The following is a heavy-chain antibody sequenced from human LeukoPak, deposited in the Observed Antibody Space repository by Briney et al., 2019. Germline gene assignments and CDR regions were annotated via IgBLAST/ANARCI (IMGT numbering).Heavy chain of an antibody. CDR2: IIPMFGIA. D-gene: IGHD6-19*01. Sequence: SVKVSCKASGGTFSRYAISWVRQAPGQGPEWMGGIIPMFGIANYAQKFQGRVTITADESTSTAYMELSSLRSEDTAVYYCARDRPYTGGWRGFDYWGQGTLVTVSS. V-gene: IGHV1-69*13. CDR3: ARDRPYTGGWRGFDY. J-gene: IGHJ4*02. CDR1: GGTFSRYA.